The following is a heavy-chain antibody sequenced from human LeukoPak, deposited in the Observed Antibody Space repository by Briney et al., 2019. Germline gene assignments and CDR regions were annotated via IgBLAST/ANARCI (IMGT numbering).Heavy chain of an antibody. Sequence: SVKVSCKASGGTFSSYAISWVRQAPGQGIEWMGGIIPIFGTANYAQKFQGRVTIAADESTSTAYMELSSLRSEDTAVYYCARDLIPGYSSSWLYYFDYWGQGTLVTVSS. CDR3: ARDLIPGYSSSWLYYFDY. V-gene: IGHV1-69*01. CDR1: GGTFSSYA. J-gene: IGHJ4*02. CDR2: IIPIFGTA. D-gene: IGHD6-13*01.